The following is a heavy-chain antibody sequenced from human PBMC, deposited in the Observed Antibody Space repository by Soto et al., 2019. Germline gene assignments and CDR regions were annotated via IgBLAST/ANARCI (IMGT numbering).Heavy chain of an antibody. CDR1: GGTFSIYT. D-gene: IGHD2-15*01. Sequence: QVQLVQSGAEVKKPGSSVNVSCKASGGTFSIYTISWVRQAPGQGLEWMGGSANSAQKFQGRLPVTADESTSTVYLELSSLTSEDTAVYYCAREGPPDIAWFDPWGQGTLVSVSS. CDR2: SA. V-gene: IGHV1-69*01. J-gene: IGHJ5*02. CDR3: AREGPPDIAWFDP.